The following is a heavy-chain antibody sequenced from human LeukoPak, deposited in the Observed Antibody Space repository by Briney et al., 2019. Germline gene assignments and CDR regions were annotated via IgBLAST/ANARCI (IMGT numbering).Heavy chain of an antibody. V-gene: IGHV3-48*03. CDR3: ARGADGVSSNSRGWFDP. J-gene: IGHJ5*02. CDR2: ISSSGSTI. CDR1: GFTFSSYE. D-gene: IGHD2-15*01. Sequence: GGSLRLSCAASGFTFSSYEMNWVRQAPGKGLEWVSYISSSGSTIYYADSVKGRFTISRDNAKNSLYLQMNSLRAEDTAVYSCARGADGVSSNSRGWFDPWGQGTLVTVSS.